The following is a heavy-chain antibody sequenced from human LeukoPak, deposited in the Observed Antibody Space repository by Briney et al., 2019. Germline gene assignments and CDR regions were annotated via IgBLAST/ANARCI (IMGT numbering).Heavy chain of an antibody. CDR3: ARDYGTYYYDSSGYFLDY. D-gene: IGHD3-22*01. J-gene: IGHJ4*02. Sequence: GASVKVSCKASGYTFTSYGISWVRQAPGQGLEWMGWISAYNGNTNYAQKLQGRVTMTTDTSTSTAYMELRSLRSDDKAVYYCARDYGTYYYDSSGYFLDYWGQGTLVTVSS. CDR1: GYTFTSYG. CDR2: ISAYNGNT. V-gene: IGHV1-18*01.